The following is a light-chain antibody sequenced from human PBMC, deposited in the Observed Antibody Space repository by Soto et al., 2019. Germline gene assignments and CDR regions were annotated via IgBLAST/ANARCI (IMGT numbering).Light chain of an antibody. J-gene: IGKJ5*01. CDR1: QSAGNF. CDR3: QQHNQWTIT. CDR2: YIS. V-gene: IGKV3D-15*01. Sequence: EIAMTQSPATRSLSPGETASLSCGASQSAGNFLAWYQQKPGQAPRLLSYYISTRATGIPARFSASGSGTEFTLTINRLKYEDSAVYYCQQHNQWTITFGQGTRLEIK.